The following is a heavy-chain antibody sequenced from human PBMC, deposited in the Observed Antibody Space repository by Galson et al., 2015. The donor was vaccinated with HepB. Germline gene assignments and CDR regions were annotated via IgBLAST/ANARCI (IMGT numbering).Heavy chain of an antibody. J-gene: IGHJ5*02. CDR1: GGSVSSGSYY. V-gene: IGHV4-61*01. CDR3: ARDGVYYYGSGSYYKYPA. Sequence: QVQLQESGPGLVKPSETLSLTCTVSGGSVSSGSYYWSWIRQPPGKGLEWIGYIYYSGSTNYNPSLKSRVTISVDTSKNQFSLKLSSVTAAVTAVYYCARDGVYYYGSGSYYKYPAWGQGTLVTVSS. CDR2: IYYSGST. D-gene: IGHD3-10*01.